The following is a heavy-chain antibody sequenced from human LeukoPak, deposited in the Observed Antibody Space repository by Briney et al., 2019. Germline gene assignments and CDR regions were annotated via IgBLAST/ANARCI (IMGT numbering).Heavy chain of an antibody. CDR3: AKVGHLEYYYDSRDGSRHEFDP. V-gene: IGHV3-11*01. D-gene: IGHD3-22*01. J-gene: IGHJ5*02. CDR2: ISSSGSTI. CDR1: GFTFSDYY. Sequence: GGSLRLSCAASGFTFSDYYMSWIRQAPGKGLEWVSYISSSGSTIYYADSVKGRFTISRDNSKNTLYLQMNSLRAEDTAVYYCAKVGHLEYYYDSRDGSRHEFDPWGQGTLVTVSS.